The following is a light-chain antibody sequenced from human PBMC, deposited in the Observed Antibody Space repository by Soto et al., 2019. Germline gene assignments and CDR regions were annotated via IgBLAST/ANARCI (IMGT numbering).Light chain of an antibody. CDR2: ETS. V-gene: IGLV7-46*01. CDR3: XXXFXGFVV. J-gene: IGLJ2*01. CDR1: PGGVTGGHY. Sequence: QAVVTQESSLTVSPGGTVTLTCGSSPGGVTGGHYPYWFQQKPGQAPRTLIYETSNKHSWTPARFSGSLLGGKAALTLSGARXXXEADXXCXXXFXGFVVFGGGTKLTVL.